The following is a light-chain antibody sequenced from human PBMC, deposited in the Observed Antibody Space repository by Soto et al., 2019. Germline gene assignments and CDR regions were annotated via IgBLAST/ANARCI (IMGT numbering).Light chain of an antibody. J-gene: IGLJ2*01. Sequence: QAVVTQSPSASVTPGQRVTISCSGSRSNIGTYTVNWYQQLPGTAPTLLIYRNHQRPSGVPDRFSGSKSGTSASLAISGPQSEDAADYYCAAWDDSLRAVVFGGGTKLTVL. CDR1: RSNIGTYT. CDR2: RNH. CDR3: AAWDDSLRAVV. V-gene: IGLV1-44*01.